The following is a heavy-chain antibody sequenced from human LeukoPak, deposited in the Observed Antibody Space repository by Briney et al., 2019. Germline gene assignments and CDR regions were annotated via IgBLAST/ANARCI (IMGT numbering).Heavy chain of an antibody. V-gene: IGHV1-3*01. CDR1: GYTFTSYA. CDR2: INAGNGNT. D-gene: IGHD6-19*01. Sequence: ASAKVSCKASGYTFTSYAMHWVRQAPGQRLEWMGWINAGNGNTKYSQKFQGRVTITRDTSASTAYMELSSLRSEDTAVYYCARARIAVAGTFDYWGQGTLVTVSS. CDR3: ARARIAVAGTFDY. J-gene: IGHJ4*02.